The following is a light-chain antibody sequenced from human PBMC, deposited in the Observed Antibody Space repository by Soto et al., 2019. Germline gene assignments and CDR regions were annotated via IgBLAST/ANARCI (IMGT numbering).Light chain of an antibody. J-gene: IGKJ1*01. V-gene: IGKV3-20*01. CDR2: GAS. CDR1: QIVNTFY. Sequence: EVVLSQSPGTLSLSPGESATLSCRASQIVNTFYLAWYQQKPGQAPRLLIYGASSRATGIPDRFSASGSATDFSLTIRRLEPEDSAVYYCQQTYSPPLTFGQGTEVEIK. CDR3: QQTYSPPLT.